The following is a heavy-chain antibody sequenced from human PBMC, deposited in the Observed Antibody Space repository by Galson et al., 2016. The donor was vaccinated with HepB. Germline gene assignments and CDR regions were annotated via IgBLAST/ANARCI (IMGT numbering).Heavy chain of an antibody. CDR2: IWYDGSNK. D-gene: IGHD4-23*01. Sequence: SLRLSCAASESTFTYYGMHWVRQAPGKGLEWVAVIWYDGSNKYYADSVKGRFTISRDNSKNTLYLQMDSLRIEDTAVYYCARPGGYGGNAFDPWGQGTLVTVSS. J-gene: IGHJ5*02. V-gene: IGHV3-33*01. CDR3: ARPGGYGGNAFDP. CDR1: ESTFTYYG.